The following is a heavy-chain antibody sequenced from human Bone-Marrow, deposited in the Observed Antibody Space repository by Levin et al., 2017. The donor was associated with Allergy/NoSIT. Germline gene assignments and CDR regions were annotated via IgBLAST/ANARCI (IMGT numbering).Heavy chain of an antibody. CDR1: GFTFSAYG. J-gene: IGHJ4*02. Sequence: HPGGSLRLSCAASGFTFSAYGMHWVRQAPGRGLEWVAVISYDESHKYYADSVKGRFTISRDNSKNTLYLQMNRLRAEDTAVYYCTRDRGEWGQFYFDYWGQGTLVTVSS. CDR3: TRDRGEWGQFYFDY. V-gene: IGHV3-33*05. CDR2: ISYDESHK. D-gene: IGHD1-26*01.